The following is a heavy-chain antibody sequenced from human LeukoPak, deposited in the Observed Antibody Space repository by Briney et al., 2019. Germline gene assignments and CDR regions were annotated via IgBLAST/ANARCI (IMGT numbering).Heavy chain of an antibody. CDR1: GGSISSSSYY. V-gene: IGHV4-39*06. Sequence: SETLSLTCTVSGGSISSSSYYWGWIRQPPGKGLEWIGSIYYSGSTYYNPSLKSRVTISVDTSKNQFPLKLSSVTAADTAVYYCARSHLSITPFDIWGQGTMVTVSS. D-gene: IGHD3-10*01. CDR3: ARSHLSITPFDI. J-gene: IGHJ3*02. CDR2: IYYSGST.